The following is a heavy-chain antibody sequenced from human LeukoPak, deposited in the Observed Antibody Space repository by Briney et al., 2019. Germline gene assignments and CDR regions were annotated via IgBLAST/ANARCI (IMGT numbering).Heavy chain of an antibody. CDR2: IKRDGRDK. V-gene: IGHV3-7*01. CDR3: ARESRITGTTTSGFDI. CDR1: GSTFSNYW. Sequence: GGSLRLSCVASGSTFSNYWMSWVRQAPGKGLEWVANIKRDGRDKNSVDSVKGRFTISRDNAKNSMFLQMNSLSVEDTAVYYCARESRITGTTTSGFDIWGQGTMVTVSS. J-gene: IGHJ3*02. D-gene: IGHD1-14*01.